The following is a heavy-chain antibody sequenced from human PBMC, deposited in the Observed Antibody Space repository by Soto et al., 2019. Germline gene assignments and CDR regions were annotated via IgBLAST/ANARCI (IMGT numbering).Heavy chain of an antibody. V-gene: IGHV3-30*18. Sequence: GGSLRLSCAASGFTFSSYGMHWVRQAPGKGLEWVAVISYDGSNKYYADSVKGRFTISRDNSKNTLYLQMNSLRAEDTAVYYCAKGDRILYGGSYGMDVWGQGTTVTVSS. D-gene: IGHD2-8*01. CDR3: AKGDRILYGGSYGMDV. CDR1: GFTFSSYG. CDR2: ISYDGSNK. J-gene: IGHJ6*02.